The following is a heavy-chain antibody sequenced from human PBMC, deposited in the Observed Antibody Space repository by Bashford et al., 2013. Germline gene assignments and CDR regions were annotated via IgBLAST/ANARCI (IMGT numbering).Heavy chain of an antibody. CDR2: LNPNNGYT. CDR1: GFRLTNCD. Sequence: ASVKVSCRASGFRLTNCDINWVRQATGQRPEWMGWLNPNNGYTGYAQKFQGRVTVTRNTSISTAYMELSGLRSEDTAVYYCARGSPGSYSGYERIPFDYVGPGNPGHRLL. V-gene: IGHV1-8*01. J-gene: IGHJ4*02. CDR3: ARGSPGSYSGYERIPFDY. D-gene: IGHD5-12*01.